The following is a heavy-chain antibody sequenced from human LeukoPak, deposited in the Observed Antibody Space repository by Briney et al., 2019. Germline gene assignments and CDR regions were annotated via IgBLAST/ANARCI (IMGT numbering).Heavy chain of an antibody. J-gene: IGHJ4*02. V-gene: IGHV1-18*04. Sequence: ASVKVSCKASGYTFTSYGISWVRQAPGQGLEWMGWISAYNGNTNYAQKLQGRVTMTTDTSTSTAYMELRSLRSDDTAVYYCARYLLWFGELFPRFDYWGQGTLVTVSS. D-gene: IGHD3-10*01. CDR3: ARYLLWFGELFPRFDY. CDR1: GYTFTSYG. CDR2: ISAYNGNT.